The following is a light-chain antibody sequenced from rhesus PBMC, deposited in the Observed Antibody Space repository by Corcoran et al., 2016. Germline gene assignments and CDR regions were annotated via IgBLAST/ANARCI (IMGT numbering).Light chain of an antibody. CDR1: QSISSW. J-gene: IGKJ2*01. V-gene: IGKV1-22*01. Sequence: DIQMTQSPSSLSASVGDTVTITCWASQSISSWLAWYQQEPGKAPFLLIYKESSLLSGVPSRFSGSGTGTDFTLTISSLQSEDFATYYCLQYASSPYSFGQGTKVEIK. CDR2: KES. CDR3: LQYASSPYS.